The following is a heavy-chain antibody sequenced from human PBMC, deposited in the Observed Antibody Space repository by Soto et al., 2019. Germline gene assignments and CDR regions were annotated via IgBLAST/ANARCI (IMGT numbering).Heavy chain of an antibody. CDR1: GFTFSSYS. V-gene: IGHV3-21*01. CDR2: ISSSSSYI. CDR3: ARSSWTSLDY. Sequence: GGSLSLSCAASGFTFSSYSMNWVRQAPGKGLEWVSSISSSSSYIYYADSVKGRFTISRDNAKNSLYLQMNSLRAEDSAVDYCARSSWTSLDYRGQATLVTVSS. J-gene: IGHJ4*02. D-gene: IGHD6-13*01.